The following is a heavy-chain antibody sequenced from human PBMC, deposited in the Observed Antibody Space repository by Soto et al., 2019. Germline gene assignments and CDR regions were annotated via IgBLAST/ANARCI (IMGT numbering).Heavy chain of an antibody. D-gene: IGHD6-19*01. CDR1: GGSISSGDYY. CDR2: ISYSGKT. V-gene: IGHV4-31*03. J-gene: IGHJ4*02. Sequence: QVQLQESGPGLVKPSQTLSLTCTVSGGSISSGDYYWSWIRQHPGKGLEWIGYISYSGKTNYNPSLKSRVTMSVDTSKNQFSLKLSSVTAADTAVYYCASAEYSSGWFLFDYWGQGTLVTVSS. CDR3: ASAEYSSGWFLFDY.